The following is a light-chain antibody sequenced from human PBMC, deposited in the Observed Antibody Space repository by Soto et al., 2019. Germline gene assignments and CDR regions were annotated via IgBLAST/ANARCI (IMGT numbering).Light chain of an antibody. CDR1: QSVGSY. CDR3: QQYETYWT. Sequence: EIVLTQSPATLSLSPGERATLSCRASQSVGSYLAWYQQKPGQAPRLLIYDASTRATGIPARFSGSGSGTDFTLTISSLQPEDFATYYCQQYETYWTFGQGTKVEVK. J-gene: IGKJ1*01. CDR2: DAS. V-gene: IGKV3-11*01.